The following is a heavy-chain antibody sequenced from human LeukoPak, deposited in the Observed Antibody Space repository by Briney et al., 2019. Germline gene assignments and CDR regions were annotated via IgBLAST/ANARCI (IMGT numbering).Heavy chain of an antibody. CDR1: GFTFSSYA. CDR3: AKDQASGYPLYYFDY. Sequence: GGSLRLSCAASGFTFSSYAMSWVRQAPGKGLEWVSAISGSGGSTYYADSVKGRFTISRDNSKNTLYLKMNSLRAEDTAVYYCAKDQASGYPLYYFDYWGQGTLVTVSS. CDR2: ISGSGGST. J-gene: IGHJ4*02. V-gene: IGHV3-23*01. D-gene: IGHD3-3*01.